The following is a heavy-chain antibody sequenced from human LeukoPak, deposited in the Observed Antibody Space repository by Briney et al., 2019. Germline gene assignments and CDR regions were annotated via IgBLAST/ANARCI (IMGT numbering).Heavy chain of an antibody. V-gene: IGHV4-39*07. CDR2: IYYSGST. J-gene: IGHJ4*02. D-gene: IGHD3-3*01. CDR1: GGSISSSSYY. Sequence: KSSETLSLTCTVSGGSISSSSYYWGWIRQPPGKGLEWIGSIYYSGSTYYNPSLKSRVTISVDTSKNQFSLKLSSVTAADTAVYYCARAITIFGVVTKADYWGQGTLVTVSS. CDR3: ARAITIFGVVTKADY.